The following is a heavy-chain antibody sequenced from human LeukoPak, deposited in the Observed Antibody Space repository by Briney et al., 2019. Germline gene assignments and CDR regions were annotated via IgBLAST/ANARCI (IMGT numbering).Heavy chain of an antibody. CDR1: GYTFTSYD. V-gene: IGHV1-8*03. CDR2: MNPNSGNT. D-gene: IGHD4-17*01. J-gene: IGHJ5*02. CDR3: ASAAVGDRTGTTFWFDP. Sequence: ASVKVSCKASGYTFTSYDINWVRQATGQGLEWMGWMNPNSGNTGYAQKFQGRVTITRNTSISTAYIELSSLRSEDTAVYYCASAAVGDRTGTTFWFDPWGQGTLVTVSS.